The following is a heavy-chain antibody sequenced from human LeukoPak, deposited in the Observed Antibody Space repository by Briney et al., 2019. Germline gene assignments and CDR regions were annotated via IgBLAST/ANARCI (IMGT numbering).Heavy chain of an antibody. Sequence: GGSLRLSCAASEFTFSSYEMNWVRQAPGKGLEWVSYISNSGSPIYYADSVKGRSTISRDNAKNSLYLQMNSLRAEDTAVYYCARAWLRIIDYWGQGTLVTVSS. CDR1: EFTFSSYE. CDR3: ARAWLRIIDY. J-gene: IGHJ4*02. D-gene: IGHD5-12*01. V-gene: IGHV3-48*03. CDR2: ISNSGSPI.